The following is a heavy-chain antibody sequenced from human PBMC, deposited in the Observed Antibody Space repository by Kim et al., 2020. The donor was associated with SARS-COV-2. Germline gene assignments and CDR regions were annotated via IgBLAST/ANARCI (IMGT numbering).Heavy chain of an antibody. Sequence: GSLRLSCAASGFTFSSYSMNWVRQAPGKGLEWVSSISSSSSYIYYADSVKGRFTISRDNAKNSLYLQMNSLRAEDTAVYYCARDQFTIFGVVTGHYYYYGMDVWGQGTTVTVSS. CDR1: GFTFSSYS. V-gene: IGHV3-21*01. CDR3: ARDQFTIFGVVTGHYYYYGMDV. CDR2: ISSSSSYI. J-gene: IGHJ6*02. D-gene: IGHD3-3*01.